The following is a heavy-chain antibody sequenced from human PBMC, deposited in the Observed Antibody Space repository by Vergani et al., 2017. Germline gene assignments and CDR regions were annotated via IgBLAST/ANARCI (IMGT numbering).Heavy chain of an antibody. V-gene: IGHV3-9*01. J-gene: IGHJ4*02. CDR2: ISWNSGSI. CDR1: GFTFDDYA. Sequence: EVQLVESGGGLVQPGRSLRLSCAASGFTFDDYAMHWVRQAPGKGLEWVSGISWNSGSIGYADSVKGRFTISRDNAKNSLYLQMNSLRAEDTALYYCAKATLGYCTNGVCDTQYYWDYWGQGTLVTVSS. D-gene: IGHD2-8*01. CDR3: AKATLGYCTNGVCDTQYYWDY.